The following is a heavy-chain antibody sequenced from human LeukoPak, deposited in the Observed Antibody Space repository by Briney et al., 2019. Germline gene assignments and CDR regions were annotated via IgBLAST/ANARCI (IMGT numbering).Heavy chain of an antibody. CDR2: ISAYNGNT. Sequence: VKVSCKASGYTFTSYGISWVRQAPGQGLEWMGWISAYNGNTNYAQRLQGRVTMTTDTSTSTAYMELRSLRSDDTAVYYCARDPRSGYSYGYDAFDIWGQGTMVTVSS. CDR1: GYTFTSYG. V-gene: IGHV1-18*01. D-gene: IGHD5-18*01. CDR3: ARDPRSGYSYGYDAFDI. J-gene: IGHJ3*02.